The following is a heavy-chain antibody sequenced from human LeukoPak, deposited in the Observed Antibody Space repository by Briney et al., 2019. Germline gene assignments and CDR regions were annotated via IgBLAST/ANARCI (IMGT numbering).Heavy chain of an antibody. CDR3: ARAGSASWYDH. V-gene: IGHV3-23*01. J-gene: IGHJ5*02. Sequence: PGGSLRLSCAASGFTFNTYTMGWVRQAPGKGLEWVSDIHASGGRTFYADSVKGRSAISRDNSKNTLFLQMNSLRAEDTALYYCARAGSASWYDHWGQGTLVTVSS. CDR2: IHASGGRT. CDR1: GFTFNTYT. D-gene: IGHD3-10*01.